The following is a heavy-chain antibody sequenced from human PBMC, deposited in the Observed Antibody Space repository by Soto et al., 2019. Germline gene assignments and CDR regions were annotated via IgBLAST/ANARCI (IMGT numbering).Heavy chain of an antibody. V-gene: IGHV1-18*01. D-gene: IGHD3-22*01. J-gene: IGHJ4*02. Sequence: ASVKVSCKASGYTFTSYGISWVRQAPGQGLEWMGWISAYNGNTNYAQKLQGRVTMTTDTSTSTAYMELRSLRSDDTAVYYCARGPYSDSSGSCCVLVYWGQGPLVTVSS. CDR3: ARGPYSDSSGSCCVLVY. CDR1: GYTFTSYG. CDR2: ISAYNGNT.